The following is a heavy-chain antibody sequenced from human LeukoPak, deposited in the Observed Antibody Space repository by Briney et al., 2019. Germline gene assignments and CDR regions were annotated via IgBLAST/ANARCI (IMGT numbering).Heavy chain of an antibody. Sequence: GGSLRLSCAASGFTFSSYGMHWVRQAPGKGLEWVAFIRCDGSNKYYADSVKGRFTISRDNSKNTLYLQMNSLRAEDTAVYYCAKGYSYGYVYWGQGTLVTVSS. CDR2: IRCDGSNK. CDR1: GFTFSSYG. J-gene: IGHJ4*02. CDR3: AKGYSYGYVY. V-gene: IGHV3-30*02. D-gene: IGHD5-18*01.